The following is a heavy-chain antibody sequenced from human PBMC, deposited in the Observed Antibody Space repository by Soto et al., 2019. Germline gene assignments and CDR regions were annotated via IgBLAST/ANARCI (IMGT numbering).Heavy chain of an antibody. CDR3: VRDRHEPLATDALRVAN. J-gene: IGHJ4*02. V-gene: IGHV3-48*03. CDR2: ISSTGSGT. Sequence: EMQLVESGGGLVQPGGSLRLSCAASGFTFSSYEMHWVRQAPGKGLEWISYISSTGSGTLYADSVRGRFTMSRDNTKNSVSLQMSRLRAEDTAVYYCVRDRHEPLATDALRVANWGQGTQVTVSS. CDR1: GFTFSSYE. D-gene: IGHD2-8*02.